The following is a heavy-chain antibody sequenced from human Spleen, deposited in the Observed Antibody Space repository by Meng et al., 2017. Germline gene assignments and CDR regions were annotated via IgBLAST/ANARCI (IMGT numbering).Heavy chain of an antibody. CDR1: GFTFGDYA. J-gene: IGHJ5*01. D-gene: IGHD3-16*01. Sequence: GESLKISCAASGFTFGDYAMSWVRQAPGKGLEWVSSLSGSGGSTYYPDSVKGRFAISRDNSKSTLFLQMNSLRADDTAVYHCARGRIGDPHWFDSWGQGTLVTVSS. CDR2: LSGSGGST. CDR3: ARGRIGDPHWFDS. V-gene: IGHV3-23*01.